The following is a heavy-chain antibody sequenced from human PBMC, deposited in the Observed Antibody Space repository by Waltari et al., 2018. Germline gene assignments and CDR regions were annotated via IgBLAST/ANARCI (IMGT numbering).Heavy chain of an antibody. V-gene: IGHV1-8*01. CDR1: GYTFTSYD. Sequence: QVQLVQSGAEVKKPGSSVKVSCKASGYTFTSYDINWVRQATGQGLEWMGWMNPNSGNTGYAQKFQGRVTMTRNTSISTAYMELSSLRSEDTAVYYWATATHDDVWGSYRYNFDYWGQGTLVTVSS. J-gene: IGHJ4*02. D-gene: IGHD3-16*02. CDR2: MNPNSGNT. CDR3: ATATHDDVWGSYRYNFDY.